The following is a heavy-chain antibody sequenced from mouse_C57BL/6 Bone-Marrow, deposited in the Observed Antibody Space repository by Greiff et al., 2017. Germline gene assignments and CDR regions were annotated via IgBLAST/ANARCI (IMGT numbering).Heavy chain of an antibody. J-gene: IGHJ1*03. CDR2: ISYDGSN. CDR1: GYSITSGYY. Sequence: EVHLVESGPGLVKPSQSLSLTCSVTGYSITSGYYWNWIRQFPGNKLEWMGYISYDGSNNYNPSLKNRISITRDTSKNQFFLKLNSVTTEDTATYYCARGGYASYWYFDVWGTGTTVTVSS. V-gene: IGHV3-6*01. D-gene: IGHD2-2*01. CDR3: ARGGYASYWYFDV.